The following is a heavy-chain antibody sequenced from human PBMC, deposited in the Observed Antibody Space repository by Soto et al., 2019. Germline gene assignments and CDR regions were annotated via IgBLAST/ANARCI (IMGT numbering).Heavy chain of an antibody. CDR3: AREAEALQLPYYFDY. V-gene: IGHV4-4*02. CDR2: IYHSGST. CDR1: GGSISSSNW. Sequence: QVQLQESGPGLVKPSGTLSLTCAVSGGSISSSNWWSWVRQPPGKGLEWIGEIYHSGSTNYNPSLTSRVTISVDKSKNQFSLKLSSVTAADTAVYYCAREAEALQLPYYFDYWGQGTLVTVSS. J-gene: IGHJ4*02. D-gene: IGHD2-2*01.